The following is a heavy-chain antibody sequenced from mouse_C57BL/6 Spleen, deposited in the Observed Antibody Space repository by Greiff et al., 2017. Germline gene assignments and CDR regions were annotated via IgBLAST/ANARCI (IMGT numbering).Heavy chain of an antibody. CDR2: INPNNGGT. J-gene: IGHJ1*03. Sequence: VQLQQSGPELVKPGASVKIPCKASGYTFTDYNMDWVKQSHGKSLEWIGDINPNNGGTIYNQKFKGKATLTVDKSSSTAYMELRSLTSEDTAVYYCARGIPYYYGSYWYFDVWGTGTTVTVSS. CDR1: GYTFTDYN. CDR3: ARGIPYYYGSYWYFDV. V-gene: IGHV1-18*01. D-gene: IGHD1-1*01.